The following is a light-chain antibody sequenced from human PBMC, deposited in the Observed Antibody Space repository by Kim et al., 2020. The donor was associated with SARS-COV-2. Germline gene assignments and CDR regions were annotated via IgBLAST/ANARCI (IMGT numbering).Light chain of an antibody. V-gene: IGKV1-5*03. J-gene: IGKJ1*01. CDR2: KAS. CDR1: KGIGSR. CDR3: QQYNSYPWT. Sequence: GSTGDKLTIPCRARKGIGSRLAWYQQKPGEAPKVLIYKASSLQGGVPSRFSGSGSGTQITLTISSLQPDDFATYYSQQYNSYPWTFGQGTKVDIK.